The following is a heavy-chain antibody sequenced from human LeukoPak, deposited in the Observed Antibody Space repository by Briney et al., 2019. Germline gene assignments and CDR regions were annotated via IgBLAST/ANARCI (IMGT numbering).Heavy chain of an antibody. CDR3: ARGGIQVWLPLDY. V-gene: IGHV1-2*02. D-gene: IGHD5-18*01. CDR2: INPNSGGT. CDR1: AYTFTDYY. Sequence: GASVKVSCKASAYTFTDYYTHWVRQAPGQGLEWMGWINPNSGGTISAQKFQGRVTMTRDTSVSTSYMELGRLSSDDTAIYYCARGGIQVWLPLDYWSQGTLVTVSS. J-gene: IGHJ4*02.